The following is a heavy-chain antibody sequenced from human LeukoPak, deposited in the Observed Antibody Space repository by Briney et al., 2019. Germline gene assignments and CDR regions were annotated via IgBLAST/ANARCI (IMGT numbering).Heavy chain of an antibody. D-gene: IGHD3-10*01. CDR2: IRNEINSYST. J-gene: IGHJ6*02. CDR3: ATYGSGTYINYYYYGMDV. Sequence: GGSLRLSCAASGFTFSDHYMDWVCHAPGQGLEWLGRIRNEINSYSTEYAASVKGRFTISRDDSQNTLYLQMNSLKTEDTAVYYCATYGSGTYINYYYYGMDVWGQGTTVTV. CDR1: GFTFSDHY. V-gene: IGHV3-72*01.